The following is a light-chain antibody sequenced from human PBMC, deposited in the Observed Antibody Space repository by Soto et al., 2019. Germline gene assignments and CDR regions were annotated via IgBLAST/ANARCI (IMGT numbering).Light chain of an antibody. CDR3: QQYGSSPPWT. J-gene: IGKJ1*01. CDR1: QTISSTY. CDR2: DAS. V-gene: IGKV3-20*01. Sequence: EIVLTQSPGTLSLSPGERATLSCRASQTISSTYLAWYQQKPGQAPRLLIYDASSRAIGIPDRFSGSGSGTEFTLTISRLEPEDFAVYYCQQYGSSPPWTFGQGTKVEIK.